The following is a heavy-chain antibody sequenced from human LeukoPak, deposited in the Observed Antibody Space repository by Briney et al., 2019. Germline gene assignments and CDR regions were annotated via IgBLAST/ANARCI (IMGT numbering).Heavy chain of an antibody. V-gene: IGHV3-53*01. CDR1: GFTVSSNY. CDR3: ARVRRDYDSSGYYYDWFDP. J-gene: IGHJ5*02. Sequence: GGSLRLSCAASGFTVSSNYMSWVRQAPGKGLEWVSVIYSGGSTYYADSVKGRFTLSRDNSKNTLYLQMNSLRAEDTAVYYCARVRRDYDSSGYYYDWFDPWGQGTLVTVSS. D-gene: IGHD3-22*01. CDR2: IYSGGST.